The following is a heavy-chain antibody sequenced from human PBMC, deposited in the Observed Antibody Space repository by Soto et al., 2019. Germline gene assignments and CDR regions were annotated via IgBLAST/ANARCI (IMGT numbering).Heavy chain of an antibody. CDR2: ISAYNGNT. CDR3: ARDLGSGWYGGDFDY. CDR1: GYTFTSYG. Sequence: ASVKVSCKASGYTFTSYGISWVRQAPGQGLEWMGWISAYNGNTNYAQKLQGRVTMTTDTSTSTAYMELRSLRSDDTAVYYCARDLGSGWYGGDFDYWGQGTLVTVPQ. D-gene: IGHD6-19*01. J-gene: IGHJ4*02. V-gene: IGHV1-18*01.